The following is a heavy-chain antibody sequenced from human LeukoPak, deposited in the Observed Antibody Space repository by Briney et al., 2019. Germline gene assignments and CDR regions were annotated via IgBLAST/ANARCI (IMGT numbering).Heavy chain of an antibody. CDR1: GGSFSGYY. CDR2: INHSGST. CDR3: ARGRYYDFWSGYEGVYYFDY. Sequence: SETLSLICAVYGGSFSGYYWSWIRQPPGKGLEWIGEINHSGSTNYNPSLKSRVTISVDTSKNQFSLKLSSVTAADTAVYYCARGRYYDFWSGYEGVYYFDYWGQGTLVAVSS. D-gene: IGHD3-3*01. V-gene: IGHV4-34*01. J-gene: IGHJ4*02.